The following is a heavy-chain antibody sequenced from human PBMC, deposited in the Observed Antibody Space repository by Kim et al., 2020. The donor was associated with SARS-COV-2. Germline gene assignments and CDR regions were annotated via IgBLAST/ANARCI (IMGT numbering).Heavy chain of an antibody. D-gene: IGHD2-21*02. V-gene: IGHV3-21*01. Sequence: GGSLRLSCVASGFTFTNYFLGWVRQAPGKGLEWVSSISGSSTYTYYAGSVEGRFTISKDNTDNSLFLHMHSLRADDTAVYYCAKEWGSMTAGPGFDSWGQGTLVTVSS. J-gene: IGHJ4*02. CDR2: ISGSSTYT. CDR1: GFTFTNYF. CDR3: AKEWGSMTAGPGFDS.